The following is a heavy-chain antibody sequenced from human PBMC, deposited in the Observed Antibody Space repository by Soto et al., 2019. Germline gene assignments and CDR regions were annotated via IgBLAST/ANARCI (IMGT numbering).Heavy chain of an antibody. V-gene: IGHV4-34*01. J-gene: IGHJ5*02. D-gene: IGHD3-3*01. CDR3: ARGVGLRFLEWLGGVGFDP. CDR2: INHSGST. Sequence: SETLSLTCAVYGGSFSGYYWSWIRQPPGKGLEWIGEINHSGSTNYNPSLKSRVTISVDTSKNQFSLKLSSVTAADTAVYYCARGVGLRFLEWLGGVGFDPWGQGTLVTVSS. CDR1: GGSFSGYY.